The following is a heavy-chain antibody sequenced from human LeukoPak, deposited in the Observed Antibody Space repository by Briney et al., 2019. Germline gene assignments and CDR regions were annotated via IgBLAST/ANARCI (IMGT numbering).Heavy chain of an antibody. CDR3: ARVQAVAVTYYYYYMYV. J-gene: IGHJ6*03. CDR2: IIPILGIA. V-gene: IGHV1-69*04. D-gene: IGHD6-19*01. CDR1: GGTFSSYA. Sequence: ASVKVSCKASGGTFSSYAISWVRQPPGQGLEWMGRIIPILGIANYAQKFQGRVTITADKSTSTAYMELSSLRSEDTAVSYCARVQAVAVTYYYYYMYVWGKGTTVTVSS.